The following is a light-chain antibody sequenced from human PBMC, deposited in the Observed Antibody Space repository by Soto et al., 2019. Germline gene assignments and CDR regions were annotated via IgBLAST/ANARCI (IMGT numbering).Light chain of an antibody. Sequence: EIVMTQSPATLSVSPGERATLSCRASQSVSSSVAWYQQKPGQAPRLLIYDSSSRATGVPARFSGSGSGTDFTLTISRLEPEDFAVYYCQQYGSSRTFGQGTKVDIK. CDR1: QSVSSS. CDR2: DSS. J-gene: IGKJ1*01. V-gene: IGKV3-20*01. CDR3: QQYGSSRT.